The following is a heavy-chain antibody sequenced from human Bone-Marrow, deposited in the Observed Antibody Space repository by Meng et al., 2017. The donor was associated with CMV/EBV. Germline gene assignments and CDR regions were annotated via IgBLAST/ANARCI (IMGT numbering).Heavy chain of an antibody. Sequence: GESLKISCAASGFTFSSYAMTWVRQSPVKGLEWVSAISGSGGSTYYADSVKGRFTISRDNSKNTLYLQMNSLRVEDTAIYYCAKNYYDNSGYIDYWGQGTLVPVSS. V-gene: IGHV3-23*01. D-gene: IGHD3-22*01. CDR3: AKNYYDNSGYIDY. CDR1: GFTFSSYA. J-gene: IGHJ4*02. CDR2: ISGSGGST.